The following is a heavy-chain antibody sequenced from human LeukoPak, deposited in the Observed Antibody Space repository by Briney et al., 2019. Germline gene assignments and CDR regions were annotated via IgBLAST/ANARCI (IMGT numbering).Heavy chain of an antibody. Sequence: GRSLRLSCAASGFTFSSYSMNWVRQAPGKGLEWVSSIRSSNSYIYYADSVKGRFTISRDNAKNSLYLQMNSLRAEDTAVYYCARSGGSGKLTQTDCWGQGTLVTVSS. CDR3: ARSGGSGKLTQTDC. V-gene: IGHV3-21*01. CDR2: IRSSNSYI. CDR1: GFTFSSYS. D-gene: IGHD3-10*01. J-gene: IGHJ4*02.